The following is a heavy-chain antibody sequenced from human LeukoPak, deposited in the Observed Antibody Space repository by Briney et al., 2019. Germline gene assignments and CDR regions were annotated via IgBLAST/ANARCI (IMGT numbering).Heavy chain of an antibody. J-gene: IGHJ6*03. Sequence: KPSETLSLTCAVYGGSFSGYYWSWIRQPPGKGLEWIGEINHSGSTNYNPSLKSRVTISVDTSKNQFSLKLRSVTAADTAVYYCARVGMITFGGVIAYYYYYYMDAWGKGTTVTVSS. CDR2: INHSGST. D-gene: IGHD3-16*02. CDR3: ARVGMITFGGVIAYYYYYYMDA. V-gene: IGHV4-34*01. CDR1: GGSFSGYY.